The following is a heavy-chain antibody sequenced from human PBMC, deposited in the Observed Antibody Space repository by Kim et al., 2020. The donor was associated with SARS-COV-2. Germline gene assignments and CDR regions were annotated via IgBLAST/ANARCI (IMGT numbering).Heavy chain of an antibody. CDR2: ISGNSGSI. CDR3: AKDVNGYYGAVSYYNAPTQPGDNWYGIDV. J-gene: IGHJ6*02. D-gene: IGHD3-10*01. V-gene: IGHV3-9*01. CDR1: GFTFDNYA. Sequence: GGSLRLSCAASGFTFDNYAMHWVRQAPGKGLEWVSGISGNSGSISYADSVKGRFTISRDNAKNSLYLQMNSLRAEDTALYYCAKDVNGYYGAVSYYNAPTQPGDNWYGIDVWGQGTTVTVSS.